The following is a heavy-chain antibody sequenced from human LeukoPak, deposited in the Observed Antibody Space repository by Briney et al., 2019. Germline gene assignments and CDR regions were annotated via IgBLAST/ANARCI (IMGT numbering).Heavy chain of an antibody. CDR2: IYHSGST. CDR3: ARSGSSGYSSFDY. Sequence: PSETLSLTCTVSGYTINSGYNWGWIRQPPGKGLEYIGSIYHSGSTYYNPSLKSRVTISVDTSKNQFSLKLSSVTAADTAVYYCARSGSSGYSSFDYWGQGTLVTVSS. CDR1: GYTINSGYN. D-gene: IGHD3-22*01. V-gene: IGHV4-38-2*02. J-gene: IGHJ4*02.